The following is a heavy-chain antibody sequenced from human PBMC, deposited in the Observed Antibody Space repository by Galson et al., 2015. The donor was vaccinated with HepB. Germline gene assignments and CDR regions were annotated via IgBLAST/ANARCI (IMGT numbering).Heavy chain of an antibody. Sequence: SLRLSCAASGFTFSSYSMNWVRQAPGKGLEWVSSISSSSSYIYYADSVKGRFTISRDNAKNSLYLQMNSLRAEDTAVYYCARGGRFLEWLLSGYYFDYWGQGTLVTVSS. D-gene: IGHD3-3*01. V-gene: IGHV3-21*01. CDR2: ISSSSSYI. CDR1: GFTFSSYS. CDR3: ARGGRFLEWLLSGYYFDY. J-gene: IGHJ4*02.